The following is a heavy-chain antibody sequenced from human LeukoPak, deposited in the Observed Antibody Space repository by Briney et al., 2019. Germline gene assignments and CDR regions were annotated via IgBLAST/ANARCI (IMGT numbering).Heavy chain of an antibody. Sequence: GGSLRLSCAASGFTFSSYGMHWVRQAPGKGLECVSAISTNEGTTYYANSVKGRFTISRDNSKNTLFLQMGSLRADDTAVYYCARGGVGARLGDWGQGTLVTVSS. CDR1: GFTFSSYG. J-gene: IGHJ4*02. CDR2: ISTNEGTT. CDR3: ARGGVGARLGD. V-gene: IGHV3-64*01. D-gene: IGHD3-16*01.